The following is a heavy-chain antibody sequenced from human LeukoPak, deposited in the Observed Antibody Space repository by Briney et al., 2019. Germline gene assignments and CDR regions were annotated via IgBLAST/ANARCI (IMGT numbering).Heavy chain of an antibody. V-gene: IGHV3-21*01. D-gene: IGHD3-3*01. CDR2: ISSSSSYI. CDR3: ARRRFLAA. CDR1: GFTFSSYS. Sequence: GGSLRLSCSASGFTFSSYSMTWLRQAPGKGLEWVSSISSSSSYIYYADSVKGRFTISRDNAKNSLYLQMNSLRAEDTAVYYCARRRFLAAWGQGTLVTVSS. J-gene: IGHJ4*02.